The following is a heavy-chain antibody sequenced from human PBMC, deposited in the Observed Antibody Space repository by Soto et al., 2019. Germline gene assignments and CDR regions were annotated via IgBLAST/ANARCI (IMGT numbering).Heavy chain of an antibody. CDR2: IIPIFGTA. J-gene: IGHJ5*02. CDR3: ARGYYGSGSYLWFDP. D-gene: IGHD3-10*01. CDR1: GGPFISYA. V-gene: IGHV1-69*01. Sequence: SVKVSCNASGGPFISYAIIWVRQAPGQGLEWMGGIIPIFGTANYAQKFQGRVTITADESTSTAYMELSSLRSEDTAVYYCARGYYGSGSYLWFDPWGQGTLVTVSS.